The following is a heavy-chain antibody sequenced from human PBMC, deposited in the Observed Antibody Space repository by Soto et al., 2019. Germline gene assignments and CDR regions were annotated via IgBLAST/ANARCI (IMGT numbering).Heavy chain of an antibody. Sequence: PGGSLILSYAAAGFTFSNHLMHLVRPAPGKGLVWVSRINGDGSSTSYADSVKGRFTISRDSAKNMLYLQVNSLRADDTAVYYCAGSPGISRISGTTIGAWGQGTLVTVSS. V-gene: IGHV3-74*01. CDR1: GFTFSNHL. CDR2: INGDGSST. D-gene: IGHD1-7*01. J-gene: IGHJ5*01. CDR3: AGSPGISRISGTTIGA.